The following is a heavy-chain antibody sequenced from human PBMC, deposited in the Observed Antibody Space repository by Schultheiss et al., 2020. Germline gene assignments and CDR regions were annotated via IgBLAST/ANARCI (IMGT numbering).Heavy chain of an antibody. CDR2: IYYSGST. CDR1: GGSFSGYY. J-gene: IGHJ6*02. CDR3: ARRGDMDV. V-gene: IGHV4-59*08. Sequence: SETLSLTCAVYGGSFSGYYWSWIRQPPGKGLEWIGYIYYSGSTNYNPSLKSRVTISLDTSKNQFSLQLSSVTAADTAVYYCARRGDMDVWGQGTTVTVSS.